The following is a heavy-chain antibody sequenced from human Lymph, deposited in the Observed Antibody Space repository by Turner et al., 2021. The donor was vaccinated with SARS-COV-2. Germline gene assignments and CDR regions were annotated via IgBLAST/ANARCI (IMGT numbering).Heavy chain of an antibody. CDR1: GFTFSTYV. J-gene: IGHJ6*02. Sequence: QVQLVESGGGVVQPGRSLRLSGAASGFTFSTYVMHWVRQAPGKVLEWVALISYDGSNEYYADSVKGRFTISRDNSKNTVYLHMNSLRTEDTAMYYCARGHGGNYYYGMDVWGQGTTVTVSS. V-gene: IGHV3-30*04. CDR3: ARGHGGNYYYGMDV. CDR2: ISYDGSNE. D-gene: IGHD2-15*01.